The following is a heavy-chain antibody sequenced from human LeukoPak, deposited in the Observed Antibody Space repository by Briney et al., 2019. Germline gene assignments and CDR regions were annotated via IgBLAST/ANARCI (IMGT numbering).Heavy chain of an antibody. CDR3: ARVMRYGDYSRWFDP. V-gene: IGHV4-59*01. CDR1: GGSISSYY. D-gene: IGHD4-17*01. Sequence: PSETLSLTCTVSGGSISSYYWSWIRQPPGKGLEWIGYIYYSGSINYNPSLKSRVTISVDTSKNQFSLKLSSVTAADTAVYYCARVMRYGDYSRWFDPWGQGTLVTVSS. J-gene: IGHJ5*02. CDR2: IYYSGSI.